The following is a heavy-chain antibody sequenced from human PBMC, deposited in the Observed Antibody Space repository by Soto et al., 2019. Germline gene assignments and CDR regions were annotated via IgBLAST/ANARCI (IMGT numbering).Heavy chain of an antibody. CDR2: INPNSGGT. V-gene: IGHV1-2*04. J-gene: IGHJ5*02. CDR3: ARAVVPAAINIGYNWFDP. D-gene: IGHD2-2*01. CDR1: GYTFTGYY. Sequence: GASVKVSCKASGYTFTGYYMHWVRQAPGQGLEWMGWINPNSGGTNYAQKFQGWVTMTRDTSISTAYMELSRLRSDDTAVYYCARAVVPAAINIGYNWFDPWGQGTLVTVSS.